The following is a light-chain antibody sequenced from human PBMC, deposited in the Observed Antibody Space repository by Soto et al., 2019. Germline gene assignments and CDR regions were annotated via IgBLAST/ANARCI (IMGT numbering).Light chain of an antibody. V-gene: IGKV1-5*01. CDR2: DAS. J-gene: IGKJ1*01. CDR1: QSITIW. CDR3: QHYNSYSWT. Sequence: DIQMTQSPSTLSASVGDRVTITCRASQSITIWLAWYQQKPGKAPKLLIFDASSLASGVPSRFSGSGSGTEFTLTISSLQPDDFATYYCQHYNSYSWTFGQGTKVEIK.